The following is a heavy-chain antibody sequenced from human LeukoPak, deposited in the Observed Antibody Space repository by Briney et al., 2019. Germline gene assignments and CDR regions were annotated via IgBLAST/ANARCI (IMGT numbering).Heavy chain of an antibody. J-gene: IGHJ4*02. Sequence: GGSLRLSCAASGFTFSHYAMSWVRQAPGKGLEWVPSISSSSSYIYCADSVKGRFTISRDNAKNSLYLQMNSLRAEDTAVYYCARLSRSGTTFDYWGQGTLVTVSS. CDR1: GFTFSHYA. V-gene: IGHV3-21*01. CDR3: ARLSRSGTTFDY. CDR2: ISSSSSYI. D-gene: IGHD1-1*01.